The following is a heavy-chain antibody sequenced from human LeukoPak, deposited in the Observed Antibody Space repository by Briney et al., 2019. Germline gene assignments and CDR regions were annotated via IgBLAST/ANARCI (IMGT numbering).Heavy chain of an antibody. CDR2: IYTSGST. CDR1: GGSISSGSYY. J-gene: IGHJ4*02. CDR3: ARARIGRKQWLVWNYFDY. D-gene: IGHD6-19*01. Sequence: SQTLSLTCTVSGGSISSGSYYWSWIRQPAGKGLEWIGRIYTSGSTNYNPSLKSRVTISVDTSKNQFSLKLSSVTAADTAVYYCARARIGRKQWLVWNYFDYWGQGTLVTVSS. V-gene: IGHV4-61*02.